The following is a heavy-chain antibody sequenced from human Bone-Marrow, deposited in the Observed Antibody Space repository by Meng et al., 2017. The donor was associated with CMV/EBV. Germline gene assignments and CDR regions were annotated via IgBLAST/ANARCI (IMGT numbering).Heavy chain of an antibody. V-gene: IGHV1-2*02. J-gene: IGHJ4*02. Sequence: ASVKVSCKASGYTFTGYYMHWVRQAPGQGLEWMGWIHPHRGDTNYAQQFQGRVTLTRDTSINTGYMELTRLTSDDTAVYYCARDNNWGPDYWGQGTPVTVSS. CDR3: ARDNNWGPDY. CDR1: GYTFTGYY. CDR2: IHPHRGDT. D-gene: IGHD7-27*01.